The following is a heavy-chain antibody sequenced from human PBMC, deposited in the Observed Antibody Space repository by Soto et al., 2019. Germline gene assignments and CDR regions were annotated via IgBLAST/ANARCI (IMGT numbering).Heavy chain of an antibody. CDR2: ISYSGKT. CDR1: GGSVNSGSHY. CDR3: ARALGGKPLSFYYFDN. J-gene: IGHJ4*02. V-gene: IGHV4-61*01. Sequence: QVQLQESGPGLVKPSETLSLTCSVSGGSVNSGSHYWTWIRQPPGKTLEWIGHISYSGKTDFNPPLTSRVSLSRDTSKNQFSLWLTSVTAADTAVYYCARALGGKPLSFYYFDNWGQGALVTVSS. D-gene: IGHD1-26*01.